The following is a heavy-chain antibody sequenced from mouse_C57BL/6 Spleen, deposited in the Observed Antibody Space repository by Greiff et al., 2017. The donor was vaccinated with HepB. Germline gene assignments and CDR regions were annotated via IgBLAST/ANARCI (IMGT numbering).Heavy chain of an antibody. D-gene: IGHD2-2*01. CDR3: ARDGYGDYAMDY. CDR1: GYTFTSYW. V-gene: IGHV1-59*01. Sequence: QVQLQQPGAELVRPGTSVKLSCKASGYTFTSYWMHWVKQRPGQGLEWIGVIDPSDSYTNYNQKFKGKATLTVDTSSSTAYMQLSSLTSEDSAVYYCARDGYGDYAMDYWGQGTSVTVSS. CDR2: IDPSDSYT. J-gene: IGHJ4*01.